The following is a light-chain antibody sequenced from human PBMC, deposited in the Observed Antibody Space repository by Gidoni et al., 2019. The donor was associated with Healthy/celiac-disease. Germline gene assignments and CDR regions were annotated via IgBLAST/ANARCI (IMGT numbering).Light chain of an antibody. V-gene: IGLV2-14*01. J-gene: IGLJ1*01. Sequence: QSALTQPASVSGSPGQSITISCTGTSSDVGGYNYVSWYQQHPGNAPKLMIYEVSYRPSGVSHRFSGSKSGNTASLTISGLQAEDGADYYCSSYTGSSTYVFGTGTEVTVL. CDR1: SSDVGGYNY. CDR3: SSYTGSSTYV. CDR2: EVS.